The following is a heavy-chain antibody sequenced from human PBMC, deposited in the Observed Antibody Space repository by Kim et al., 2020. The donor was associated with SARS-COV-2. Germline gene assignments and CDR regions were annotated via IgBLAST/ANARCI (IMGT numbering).Heavy chain of an antibody. CDR2: IYGGDSDT. D-gene: IGHD1-1*01. CDR3: ARPRTGTPSSYHFAMDV. CDR1: GYSFTSYW. V-gene: IGHV5-51*01. J-gene: IGHJ6*02. Sequence: GASLKISCQGSGYSFTSYWIAWVRQMPGKGLEWMGIIYGGDSDTRFSPSFQGQVTISVDKSTSSAYRQWRRLKTSDTATYYCARPRTGTPSSYHFAMDVWGQGTTVTVSS.